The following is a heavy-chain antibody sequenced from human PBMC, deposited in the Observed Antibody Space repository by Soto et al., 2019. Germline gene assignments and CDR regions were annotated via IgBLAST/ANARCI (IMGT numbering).Heavy chain of an antibody. CDR2: IYYSGST. D-gene: IGHD3-3*01. V-gene: IGHV4-31*03. J-gene: IGHJ6*02. CDR1: GGSISSGGYY. Sequence: QVQLQESGPGLVKPSQTLSLTCTVSGGSISSGGYYWSWIRQHPGKGLEWIGYIYYSGSTYYNPSLKSRVTISVDTSKNQFSLKLSSVTAADTAVYYCARSLHPGGIFGVVPYYYGMDVWGQGTTVTVSS. CDR3: ARSLHPGGIFGVVPYYYGMDV.